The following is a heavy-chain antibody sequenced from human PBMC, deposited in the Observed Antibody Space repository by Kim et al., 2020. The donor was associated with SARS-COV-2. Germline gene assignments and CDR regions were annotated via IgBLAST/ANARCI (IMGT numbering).Heavy chain of an antibody. Sequence: GGSLRLSCAASGFTFSSYDMHWVRQATGKGLEWVSAIGTAGDTYYPGSVKGRFTISRENAKNSLYLQMNSLRAGDTAVYYCARDSRGPPYCSGGSCYTRRIWGMDVWGQGTTVTVSS. CDR2: IGTAGDT. CDR1: GFTFSSYD. D-gene: IGHD2-15*01. J-gene: IGHJ6*02. V-gene: IGHV3-13*01. CDR3: ARDSRGPPYCSGGSCYTRRIWGMDV.